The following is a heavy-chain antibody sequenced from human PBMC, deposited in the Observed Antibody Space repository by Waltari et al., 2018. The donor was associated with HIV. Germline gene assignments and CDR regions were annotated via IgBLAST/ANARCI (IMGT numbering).Heavy chain of an antibody. Sequence: EVQLVESGGGLVQPGGSLRLSCAASGFTFSSYSMNWVRQAQGKGLEWVSYISSSSSTIYYADSVKGRFTISRDNAKNSLYLQMNSLRAEDTAVYYCARDRSIAVAGTLFYWCQGTLVTVSS. CDR1: GFTFSSYS. D-gene: IGHD6-19*01. CDR3: ARDRSIAVAGTLFY. V-gene: IGHV3-48*04. CDR2: ISSSSSTI. J-gene: IGHJ4*02.